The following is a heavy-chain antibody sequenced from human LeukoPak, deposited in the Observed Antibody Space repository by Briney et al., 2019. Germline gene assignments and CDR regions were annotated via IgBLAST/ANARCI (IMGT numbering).Heavy chain of an antibody. CDR2: ISYSGST. Sequence: SETLSLTCTVSGGSISSFYWSWIRQPPGKGLEWIGYISYSGSTNYNPSLKSRVTISVDTSKNQFSLKLSSVTAADTAVYYCARRLPPQNGNDAFDTWAQGTMVTVSS. V-gene: IGHV4-59*08. CDR1: GGSISSFY. D-gene: IGHD1-1*01. J-gene: IGHJ3*02. CDR3: ARRLPPQNGNDAFDT.